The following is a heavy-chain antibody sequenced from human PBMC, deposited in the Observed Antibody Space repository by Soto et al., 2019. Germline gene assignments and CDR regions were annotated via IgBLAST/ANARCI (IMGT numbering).Heavy chain of an antibody. J-gene: IGHJ3*02. Sequence: WETLSRTCTASGGSISTNHWSGIRQSPDKGLEWIGYIYRTGSTHYNPSLNSRAAISLGTSKNQFSLQLNSVTAADTAVYFCARQIGDDPFDIWGQGTMVTVSS. CDR2: IYRTGST. CDR1: GGSISTNH. V-gene: IGHV4-4*09. CDR3: ARQIGDDPFDI. D-gene: IGHD3-3*01.